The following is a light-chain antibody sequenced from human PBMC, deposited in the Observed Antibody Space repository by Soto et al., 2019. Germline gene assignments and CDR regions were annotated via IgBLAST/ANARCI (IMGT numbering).Light chain of an antibody. J-gene: IGKJ3*01. CDR2: GAS. Sequence: EIVLTQSPGTLSLSPGERAALSCRARQSVSSSYLAWFQQKPGQAPRLLIYGASSRATGIRDRFSGSGSGTDFTLTISRLEPEDFAVYYCQQYDNSPPRFTFGHGTKVDIK. CDR1: QSVSSSY. V-gene: IGKV3-20*01. CDR3: QQYDNSPPRFT.